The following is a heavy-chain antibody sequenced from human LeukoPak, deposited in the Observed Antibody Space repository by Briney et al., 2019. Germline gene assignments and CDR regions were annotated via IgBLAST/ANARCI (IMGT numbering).Heavy chain of an antibody. CDR2: IKSKTDGGTT. CDR3: TTEGSGYYVSFAVAVGIGDY. J-gene: IGHJ4*02. Sequence: GGSLRLSCAASGFTFSNAWMSWVRQAPGKGLEWVGRIKSKTDGGTTDYAAPVKGRFTISRDDSKNTLYLQMNSLKTEDTAVYYCTTEGSGYYVSFAVAVGIGDYWGQGTLVTVSS. D-gene: IGHD3-22*01. V-gene: IGHV3-15*01. CDR1: GFTFSNAW.